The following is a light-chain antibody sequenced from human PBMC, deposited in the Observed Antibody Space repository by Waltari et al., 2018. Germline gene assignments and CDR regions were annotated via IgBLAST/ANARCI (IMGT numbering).Light chain of an antibody. Sequence: QSALTQPPSAAGAPGQSVTIACTGTSSDVGGDDDVYWYQQHPDKAPKLMISEFTNRPSVVPDRFSGSKSGNTASLTVSGLQAEDEADYYCSSYAGSNLWVFGGGTKLTVL. CDR2: EFT. CDR3: SSYAGSNLWV. V-gene: IGLV2-8*01. J-gene: IGLJ3*02. CDR1: SSDVGGDDD.